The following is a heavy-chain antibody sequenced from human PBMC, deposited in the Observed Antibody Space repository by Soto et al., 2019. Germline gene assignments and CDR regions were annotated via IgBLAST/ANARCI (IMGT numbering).Heavy chain of an antibody. CDR1: GGTFSSYA. V-gene: IGHV1-69*06. CDR2: IIPIFGTA. CDR3: ARLGGCYGRSGHY. Sequence: QVQLVQSGAEVKKPGSSVKVSCKASGGTFSSYAISWVRQAPGQGLEWMGGIIPIFGTANYAQKFQGRVTITADKSTSTAYRELRSLRSGATAVYYFARLGGCYGRSGHYWGQGTLVTVSS. D-gene: IGHD2-21*01. J-gene: IGHJ4*02.